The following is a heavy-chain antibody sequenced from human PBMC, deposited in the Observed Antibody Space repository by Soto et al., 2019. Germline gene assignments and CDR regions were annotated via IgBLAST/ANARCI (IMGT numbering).Heavy chain of an antibody. CDR1: GGSISSYY. V-gene: IGHV4-59*01. D-gene: IGHD2-15*01. CDR3: ARNPCGGSGGSCYSGGYYYYYNGMDV. Sequence: QVQLQESGPGLVKPSETLSLTCTVSGGSISSYYWSWIRQPPGKGLEWIGYIYYSGSTNYNPSLKSRVTRSVDTSKNQCSLKLSSVTAADTAVYYCARNPCGGSGGSCYSGGYYYYYNGMDVWGQGTTVTVSS. CDR2: IYYSGST. J-gene: IGHJ6*02.